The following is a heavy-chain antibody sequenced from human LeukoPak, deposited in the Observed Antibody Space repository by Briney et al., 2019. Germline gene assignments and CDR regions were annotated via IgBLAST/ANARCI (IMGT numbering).Heavy chain of an antibody. V-gene: IGHV4-38-2*01. CDR3: GKVHCSSSSCYLYDY. D-gene: IGHD2-2*01. CDR1: GYSISSGLY. Sequence: PSETLSLSCAVSGYSISSGLYWGWIRQTPGKGLEWIGSIYHSGFTYYNPTLKSRVTISVDTSKNQFSLKLSSVTAADTAVYYCGKVHCSSSSCYLYDYWGQGTLVTVSS. J-gene: IGHJ4*02. CDR2: IYHSGFT.